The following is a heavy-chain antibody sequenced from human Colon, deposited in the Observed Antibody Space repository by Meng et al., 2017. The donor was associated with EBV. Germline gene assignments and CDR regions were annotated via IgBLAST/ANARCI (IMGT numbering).Heavy chain of an antibody. CDR2: IIPMFGTT. CDR1: GGTFNNYV. CDR3: TRIQRQVSPGP. D-gene: IGHD1-1*01. V-gene: IGHV1-69*01. Sequence: QVQLVQSGAEVKKPGSSVRVSCKASGGTFNNYVINWVRQAPGQGLEWMGEIIPMFGTTNNAQKFQGRLTITADESTSTAYMELSSLTSEDTAVYYCTRIQRQVSPGPWGQGTLVTVSS. J-gene: IGHJ5*02.